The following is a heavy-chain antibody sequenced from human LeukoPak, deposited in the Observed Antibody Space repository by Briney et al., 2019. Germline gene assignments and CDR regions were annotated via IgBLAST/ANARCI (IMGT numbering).Heavy chain of an antibody. CDR2: ISNSGGT. CDR1: PGSMDSGLYY. Sequence: PSQTLSLTCAVSPGSMDSGLYYWTWIRQPAGKGLEWIGRISNSGGTAYNPSPRSRVTITLDTSNDHLSLKVTSVTAADTAVYYCARETKDIYSPSWGLYDTYYYIDAWGKGTTVTVSS. J-gene: IGHJ6*03. V-gene: IGHV4-61*02. CDR3: ARETKDIYSPSWGLYDTYYYIDA. D-gene: IGHD5/OR15-5a*01.